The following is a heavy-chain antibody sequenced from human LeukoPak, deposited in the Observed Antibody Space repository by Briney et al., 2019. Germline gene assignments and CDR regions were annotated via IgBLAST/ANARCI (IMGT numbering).Heavy chain of an antibody. CDR2: IIPIFGTA. D-gene: IGHD6-6*01. V-gene: IGHV1-69*06. Sequence: SVKVSCKASGGTFSSYAIGWVRQAPGQGLEWMGRIIPIFGTANYAQKFQGRVTITADKSTSTAYMELSSLRSEDTAVYYCARGDGSARFDYWGQGTLVTVSS. J-gene: IGHJ4*02. CDR3: ARGDGSARFDY. CDR1: GGTFSSYA.